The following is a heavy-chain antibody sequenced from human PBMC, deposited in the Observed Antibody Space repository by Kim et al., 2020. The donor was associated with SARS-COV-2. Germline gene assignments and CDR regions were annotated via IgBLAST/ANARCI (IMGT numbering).Heavy chain of an antibody. D-gene: IGHD5-18*01. J-gene: IGHJ4*02. CDR3: ARGTVDAAMETDY. V-gene: IGHV4-59*13. CDR1: GGSINNYY. Sequence: SETLSLTCTVSGGSINNYYWSWIRQPPGKRLEWIGYIYYSGSTLYNPSLKSRVTMSVDTSKNQFSLKLNSVTAADTAVYYCARGTVDAAMETDYWGQGTL. CDR2: IYYSGST.